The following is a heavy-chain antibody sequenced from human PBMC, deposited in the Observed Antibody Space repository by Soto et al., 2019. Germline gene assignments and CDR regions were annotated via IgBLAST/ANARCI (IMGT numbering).Heavy chain of an antibody. D-gene: IGHD3-22*01. CDR2: ISSNGGST. Sequence: GGSLRLSCSASGFTFSSYAMHWVRQAPGKGLEYVSAISSNGGSTYYADSVKGRFTISRDNSKNTLYLQMSSLRAEDTAVYYCVKESDSSGYLPYYYGMDVWGQGTTVTVSS. J-gene: IGHJ6*02. V-gene: IGHV3-64D*06. CDR3: VKESDSSGYLPYYYGMDV. CDR1: GFTFSSYA.